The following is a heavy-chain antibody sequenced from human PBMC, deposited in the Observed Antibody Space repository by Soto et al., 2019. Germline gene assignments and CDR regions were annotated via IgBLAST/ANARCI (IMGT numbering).Heavy chain of an antibody. CDR3: TRTGFGD. Sequence: EVQLVESGGGLVKPGGSLRLSCAASGFTFSDAWMSWVRQAPGKGLEWVGRIKSKTDGGTTDYAAPVKGRFTISRDDSKTTLYLQMNRLKIENTAVYYRTRTGFGDWGQGTLVTVSS. CDR2: IKSKTDGGTT. D-gene: IGHD3-10*01. V-gene: IGHV3-15*01. CDR1: GFTFSDAW. J-gene: IGHJ4*02.